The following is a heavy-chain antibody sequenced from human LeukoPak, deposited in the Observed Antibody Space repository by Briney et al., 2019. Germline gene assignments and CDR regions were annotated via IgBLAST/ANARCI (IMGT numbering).Heavy chain of an antibody. J-gene: IGHJ3*02. V-gene: IGHV4-59*01. D-gene: IGHD3-22*01. CDR3: ARASRNYYDSSGYYKTEYDAFDI. CDR1: GGPISSYY. CDR2: IYYSGST. Sequence: SETLSLTCTVSGGPISSYYWSWIRQPPGKGLEWIGYIYYSGSTNYNPSLKSRVTISVDTSKNQFSLKLSSVTAADTAVYYCARASRNYYDSSGYYKTEYDAFDIWGQGTMVTVSS.